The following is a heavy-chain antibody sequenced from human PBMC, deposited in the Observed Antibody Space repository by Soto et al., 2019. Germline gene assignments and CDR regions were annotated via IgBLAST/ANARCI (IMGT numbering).Heavy chain of an antibody. CDR1: GGTFSSYA. D-gene: IGHD5-18*01. CDR2: IIPIFGTA. J-gene: IGHJ6*02. V-gene: IGHV1-69*13. Sequence: SVKVSCKAPGGTFSSYAISWVRQAPGQGLEWMGGIIPIFGTANYAQKFQGRVTITADESTSTAYMELSSLRSEDTAVYYCARERGYSYGYSTGYYYGMDVWGQGTTVTVSS. CDR3: ARERGYSYGYSTGYYYGMDV.